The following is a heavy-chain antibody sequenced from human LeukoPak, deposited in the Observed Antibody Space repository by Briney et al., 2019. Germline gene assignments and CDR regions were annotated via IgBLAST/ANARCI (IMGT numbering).Heavy chain of an antibody. CDR2: IYYSGST. J-gene: IGHJ4*02. D-gene: IGHD5-12*01. CDR3: AREGPTRAFDY. V-gene: IGHV4-59*01. CDR1: GGSISSYY. Sequence: SETLSLTCTVSGGSISSYYWSWIRQPPGKGLEWIGYIYYSGSTNYNPSLKSRVTISVDTSKNQFPLKLSSVTAADTAVYYCAREGPTRAFDYWGQGTLVTVSS.